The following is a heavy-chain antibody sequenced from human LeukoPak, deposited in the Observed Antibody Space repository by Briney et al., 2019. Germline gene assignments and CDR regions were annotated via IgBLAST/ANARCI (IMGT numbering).Heavy chain of an antibody. V-gene: IGHV3-30*18. Sequence: GRSLRLSCAASGFTFSSYGMHWVRQAPGKGLEWVAVISYDGSNKYYADSAKGRFTISRDNSKNTLYLQMNSLRAEDTAVYYCAKDMDSSGCDYWGQGTLVTVSS. CDR2: ISYDGSNK. CDR1: GFTFSSYG. CDR3: AKDMDSSGCDY. D-gene: IGHD6-19*01. J-gene: IGHJ4*02.